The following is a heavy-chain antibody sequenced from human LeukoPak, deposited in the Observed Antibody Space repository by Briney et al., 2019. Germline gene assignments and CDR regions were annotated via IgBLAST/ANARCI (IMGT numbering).Heavy chain of an antibody. D-gene: IGHD7-27*01. V-gene: IGHV4-39*01. CDR1: GGSISGSSYY. J-gene: IGHJ4*02. Sequence: SETLSLTCTVSGGSISGSSYYWGWIRQPPGKGLEWIGSIYYSGSTYYNPSLKSRVTISVDTSKNQFSLKLSSVTAADTAVYYCARTNLALTALDYWGQGTLVTVSS. CDR3: ARTNLALTALDY. CDR2: IYYSGST.